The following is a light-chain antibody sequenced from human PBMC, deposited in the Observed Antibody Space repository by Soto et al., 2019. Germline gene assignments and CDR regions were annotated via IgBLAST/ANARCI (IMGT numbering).Light chain of an antibody. CDR2: GAS. Sequence: EIVLTQSPGTLSLSPGERATLSCRASQSVSSSYLAWYQQRPGQAPRLLIYGASSRATGIPHSFSGSGSGKDFAVSISRLEAEDLEVYYCQYYGTLPRYTFGQGTKLEIK. V-gene: IGKV3-20*01. J-gene: IGKJ2*01. CDR3: QYYGTLPRYT. CDR1: QSVSSSY.